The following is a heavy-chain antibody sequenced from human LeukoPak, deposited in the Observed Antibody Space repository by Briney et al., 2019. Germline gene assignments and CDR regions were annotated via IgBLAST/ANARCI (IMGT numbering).Heavy chain of an antibody. D-gene: IGHD3-9*01. CDR3: VTLTSPLENAFDI. Sequence: PGGSLRLSCAASGFTFSRYWMHWIRQAPGKGLVWVSAIFSDGTITRYADSVKGRFTISRDNARNTLYLQMDSLRAEDTAVYYCVTLTSPLENAFDIWGQGTMVTVSS. CDR1: GFTFSRYW. V-gene: IGHV3-74*01. CDR2: IFSDGTIT. J-gene: IGHJ3*02.